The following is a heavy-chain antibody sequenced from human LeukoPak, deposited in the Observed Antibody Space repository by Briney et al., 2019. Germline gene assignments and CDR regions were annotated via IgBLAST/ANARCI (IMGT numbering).Heavy chain of an antibody. CDR3: AKDRGTDYYGSGSSSGGMDV. Sequence: GRSLRLSCAASGFTFSSYGMHWVRQAPGKGLEWVAVISYDGSNKYYADSVKGRFTISRDNSKNTLYLQMNSLRAEDTAVYYCAKDRGTDYYGSGSSSGGMDVWGKGTTVTVSS. J-gene: IGHJ6*04. CDR2: ISYDGSNK. D-gene: IGHD3-10*01. CDR1: GFTFSSYG. V-gene: IGHV3-30*18.